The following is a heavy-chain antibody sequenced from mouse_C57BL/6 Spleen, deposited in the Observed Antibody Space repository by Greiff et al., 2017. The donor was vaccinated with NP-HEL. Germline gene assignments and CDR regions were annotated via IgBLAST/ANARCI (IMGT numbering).Heavy chain of an antibody. V-gene: IGHV1-19*01. CDR3: ARILLPAMDY. J-gene: IGHJ4*01. CDR1: GYTFTDYY. Sequence: VQLQQPGPVLVKPGASVKMSCKASGYTFTDYYMNWVKQSHGKSLEWIGVINPYNGGTSYNQKFKGKATLTVDKSSSTAYMELNSLTSEDSAVYYCARILLPAMDYWGQGTSVTVSS. CDR2: INPYNGGT.